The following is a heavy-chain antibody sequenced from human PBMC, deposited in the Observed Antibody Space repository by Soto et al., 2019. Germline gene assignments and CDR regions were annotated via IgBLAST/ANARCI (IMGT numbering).Heavy chain of an antibody. J-gene: IGHJ4*02. CDR1: GFSLSTSGVG. CDR2: IYWDDDK. CDR3: ARTMYSSGWYGY. D-gene: IGHD6-19*01. Sequence: QITLKESGPTLVKPTQTLTLTCTFSGFSLSTSGVGVGWIRQPPGKALEWLALIYWDDDKRYSPSLKSRLTIXNXXSKNQAVLTMTNMDPVDTATYYCARTMYSSGWYGYWGQGTLVTVSS. V-gene: IGHV2-5*02.